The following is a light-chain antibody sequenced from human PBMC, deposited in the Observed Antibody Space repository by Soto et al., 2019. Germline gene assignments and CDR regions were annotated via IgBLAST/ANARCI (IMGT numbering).Light chain of an antibody. J-gene: IGKJ1*01. CDR1: QSLTSN. Sequence: EIVMTQSPPTLSVSPGEGATLACRASQSLTSNLAWYQQKPGLAPRLLIYDASTRATGIPARFSGSGSGTESTLTISGLQSEDSAVYYCQQYGYWPRTFGQGTKVDIK. CDR3: QQYGYWPRT. V-gene: IGKV3-15*01. CDR2: DAS.